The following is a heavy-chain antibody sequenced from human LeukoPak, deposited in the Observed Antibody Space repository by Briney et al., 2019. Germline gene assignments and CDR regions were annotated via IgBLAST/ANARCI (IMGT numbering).Heavy chain of an antibody. J-gene: IGHJ4*02. D-gene: IGHD5-24*01. Sequence: GSLRLSCAASGFTFSSYWMNWVRQAPGKGLEWVANIKQDGNEKYYVDSVKGRFTISRDNAKNSLYLQMNSLRAEDTAVYYCARELLGHGYNSGDFDYWGQGTLVTVCS. V-gene: IGHV3-7*01. CDR3: ARELLGHGYNSGDFDY. CDR1: GFTFSSYW. CDR2: IKQDGNEK.